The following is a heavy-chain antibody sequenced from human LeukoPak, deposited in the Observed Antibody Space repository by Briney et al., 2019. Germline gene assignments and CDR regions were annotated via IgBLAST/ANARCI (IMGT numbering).Heavy chain of an antibody. CDR2: ISGSGGST. Sequence: GGSLRLSCAASRFTFSTYAMSWVRQAPGKGLEWVSAISGSGGSTYYADSVKGRFTISRDNSKNTLYLQMHSLRAEDTAVYYCASTTITIFGVVIIDYFDSWGQGTLVTVSS. D-gene: IGHD3-3*01. J-gene: IGHJ4*02. CDR3: ASTTITIFGVVIIDYFDS. CDR1: RFTFSTYA. V-gene: IGHV3-23*01.